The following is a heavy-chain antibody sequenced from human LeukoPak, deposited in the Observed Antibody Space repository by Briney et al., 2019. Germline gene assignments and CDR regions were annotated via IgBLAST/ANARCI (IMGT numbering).Heavy chain of an antibody. D-gene: IGHD4-17*01. CDR2: IYHSGST. CDR3: ARAPHYGDYAYLDY. V-gene: IGHV4-4*02. CDR1: GGSISSSNW. Sequence: SGTLSLTCAVSGGSISSSNWWSWVRQPPGKGLEWIGEIYHSGSTNYNPSLKSRVTISVDKSKNQFSLKLSSVTSADTAVYYCARAPHYGDYAYLDYWGQGTLVTVSS. J-gene: IGHJ4*02.